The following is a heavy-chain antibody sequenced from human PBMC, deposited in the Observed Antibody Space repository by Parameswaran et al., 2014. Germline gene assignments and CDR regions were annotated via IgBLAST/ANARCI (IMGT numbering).Heavy chain of an antibody. D-gene: IGHD3-9*01. CDR3: ARVGDYDILTGYFPAYYYGMDV. Sequence: PGKGLEWIGYIYYSGSTNYNPSLKSRVTISVDTSKNQFSLKLSSVTAADTAVYYCARVGDYDILTGYFPAYYYGMDVWGQGTTVTVSS. V-gene: IGHV4-59*08. CDR2: IYYSGST. J-gene: IGHJ6*02.